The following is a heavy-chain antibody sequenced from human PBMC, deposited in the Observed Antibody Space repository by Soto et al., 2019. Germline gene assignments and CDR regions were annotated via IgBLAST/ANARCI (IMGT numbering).Heavy chain of an antibody. J-gene: IGHJ5*02. V-gene: IGHV4-4*02. CDR2: IYHSGST. CDR3: ASYSGYQFDP. CDR1: GGSISSSNW. Sequence: PSETLSLTCAVSGGSISSSNWWSWVRQPPGKGLEWIGEIYHSGSTNYNPSLKSRVTISVDTSKNQFSLKLSSVTAADTAVYYCASYSGYQFDPWGQGTLVPVSS. D-gene: IGHD5-12*01.